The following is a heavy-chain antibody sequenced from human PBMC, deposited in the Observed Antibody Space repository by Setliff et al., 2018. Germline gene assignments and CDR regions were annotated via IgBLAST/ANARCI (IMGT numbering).Heavy chain of an antibody. V-gene: IGHV3-9*03. CDR3: AKSTRGSLYAFDI. J-gene: IGHJ3*02. Sequence: PGGSLRLSCAASGFTFDDYAMHWVRQAPGKGLEWVSGISWNSGSIGYADSVKGRFTISRDNAKNSLYLQMNSLRAEDMALYYCAKSTRGSLYAFDIWGQGTMVTVSS. CDR2: ISWNSGSI. CDR1: GFTFDDYA. D-gene: IGHD3-10*01.